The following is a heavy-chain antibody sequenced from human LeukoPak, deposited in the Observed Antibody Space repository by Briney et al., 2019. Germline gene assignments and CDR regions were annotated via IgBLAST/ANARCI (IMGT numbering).Heavy chain of an antibody. CDR3: AVPSGPTYYYHYMDV. Sequence: SVEVSCKASGGTFSSYAISWVRQAPGQGLEWMGGIIPIFGTANYAQKFQGRVTITTDESTSTAYMELSSLRSEDTAVYYCAVPSGPTYYYHYMDVWGKGTTVTVSS. CDR2: IIPIFGTA. J-gene: IGHJ6*03. CDR1: GGTFSSYA. D-gene: IGHD2-15*01. V-gene: IGHV1-69*05.